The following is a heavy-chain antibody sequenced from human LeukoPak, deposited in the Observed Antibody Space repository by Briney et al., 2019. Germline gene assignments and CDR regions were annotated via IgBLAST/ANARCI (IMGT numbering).Heavy chain of an antibody. Sequence: GGSLRLPCAASGFTFEDYTMHWVRQAPGKGLEWVSLISWDGGSTYYADSVKGRFTISRDNSKNSLYLQMNSLGTEDTALYYCAKDPGEGMDVWGQGTTVTVSS. CDR2: ISWDGGST. D-gene: IGHD3-10*01. CDR3: AKDPGEGMDV. V-gene: IGHV3-43*01. J-gene: IGHJ6*02. CDR1: GFTFEDYT.